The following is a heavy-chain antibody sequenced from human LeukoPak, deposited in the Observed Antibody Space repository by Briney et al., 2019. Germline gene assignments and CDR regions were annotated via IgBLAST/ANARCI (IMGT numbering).Heavy chain of an antibody. CDR3: ARDPLGELSLHFQH. CDR2: ISAYNGNT. J-gene: IGHJ1*01. D-gene: IGHD3-16*02. CDR1: GYTFTSYG. V-gene: IGHV1-18*01. Sequence: GSVKVSCKASGYTFTSYGMSGGGQAPGEGVEGMGGISAYNGNTNYAQKLQGRVTMTTDTSTSTAYMEVRRLRSDDTAVYYCARDPLGELSLHFQHWGQGTLVTVSS.